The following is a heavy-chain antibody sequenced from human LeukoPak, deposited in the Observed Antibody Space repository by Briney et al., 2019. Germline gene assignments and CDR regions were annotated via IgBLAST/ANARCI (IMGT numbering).Heavy chain of an antibody. Sequence: GESLKISCKGSGCSFSYYWIGWARQMPGKGLEWMGIIYPGDSGTKYSPSFQGQVTISVDKSISTAYLQWSSLKASDTAIYYCARQDGSGLFYFDYWGQGTLVTVSS. D-gene: IGHD3-10*01. V-gene: IGHV5-51*01. J-gene: IGHJ4*02. CDR3: ARQDGSGLFYFDY. CDR2: IYPGDSGT. CDR1: GCSFSYYW.